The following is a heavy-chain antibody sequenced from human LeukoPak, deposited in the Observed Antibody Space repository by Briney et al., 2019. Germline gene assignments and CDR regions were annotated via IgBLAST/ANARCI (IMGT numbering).Heavy chain of an antibody. CDR3: ARVGGFGDYKLWVY. CDR2: ISSSSSNI. V-gene: IGHV3-48*02. D-gene: IGHD4-17*01. Sequence: GGSLRLSCAASGFTFSTYGMTWVRQAPGKGPEWVSYISSSSSNIYYADSVKGRFTISRDNAKNSLYLQMSSLRDDDTALYYCARVGGFGDYKLWVYGGQGTLVTVSS. CDR1: GFTFSTYG. J-gene: IGHJ4*02.